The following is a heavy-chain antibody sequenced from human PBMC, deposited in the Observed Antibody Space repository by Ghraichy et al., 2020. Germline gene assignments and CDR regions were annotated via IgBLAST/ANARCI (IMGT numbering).Heavy chain of an antibody. CDR2: LYYSRNT. J-gene: IGHJ5*02. CDR3: ARDYGGYNWFDP. D-gene: IGHD4-23*01. Sequence: SETLSLTCTVSGYSITTGCYYWSWIRQHPGKDLEWIRNLYYSRNTNYNSSLNSRLTISVDTSKNQFSLKLSSVTAADTSVYYCARDYGGYNWFDPWGQGTLVTVSS. V-gene: IGHV4-31*03. CDR1: GYSITTGCYY.